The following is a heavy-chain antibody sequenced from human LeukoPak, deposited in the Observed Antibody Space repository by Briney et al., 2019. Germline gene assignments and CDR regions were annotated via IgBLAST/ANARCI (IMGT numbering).Heavy chain of an antibody. CDR1: GFTFSNYW. CDR2: INSDGSST. V-gene: IGHV3-74*01. D-gene: IGHD1-26*01. Sequence: GGSLRLSCGASGFTFSNYWMHWVRQAPGKGLVWVSRINSDGSSTSYADSVKGRFTISRDNAKNTLYLQMNSLRAEDTAVYYCARAEWGLPLRDWGQGTLVTVSS. CDR3: ARAEWGLPLRD. J-gene: IGHJ4*02.